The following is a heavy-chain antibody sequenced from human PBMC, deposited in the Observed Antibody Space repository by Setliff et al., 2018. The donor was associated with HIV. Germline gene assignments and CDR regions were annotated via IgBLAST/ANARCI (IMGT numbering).Heavy chain of an antibody. CDR3: AKNDDILTGFAN. CDR2: LSGHTMTT. CDR1: GFTFSSHT. V-gene: IGHV3-23*01. Sequence: GESLKISCAASGFTFSSHTMSWVRQAPGKGLEWVSSLSGHTMTTYYAGSVKGRSTISRDVSNNTLYFQMNSLRAEDTAIYFCAKNDDILTGFANWGQGTLVTV. J-gene: IGHJ4*02. D-gene: IGHD3-9*01.